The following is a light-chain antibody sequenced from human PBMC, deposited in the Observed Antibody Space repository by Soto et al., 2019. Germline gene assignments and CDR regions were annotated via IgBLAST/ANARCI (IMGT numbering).Light chain of an antibody. CDR3: QQYYTTPRT. CDR1: QSVLYSSNNKNY. CDR2: WAS. V-gene: IGKV4-1*01. J-gene: IGKJ1*01. Sequence: DIVMTQSPDSLAVSLGERATINCKSSQSVLYSSNNKNYLAWYQQKPGQPPKLVISWASIRESGVPGRFSGGGPETDFTLTISSLQAEDVAVYYCQQYYTTPRTFGQGTKVEIK.